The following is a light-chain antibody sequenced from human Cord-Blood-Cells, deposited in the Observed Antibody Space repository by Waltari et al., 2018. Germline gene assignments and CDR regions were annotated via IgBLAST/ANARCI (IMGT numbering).Light chain of an antibody. CDR2: EGS. Sequence: QSALTQPPSVSGSPGKSLTIYCTGTSSAVGSYNIVSWYQQHPGKAPKLMIYEGSKRPSGVSNRFSGSKSGNTASLTISGLQAEDEADYYCCSYAGSSTLVFGGGTKLTVL. V-gene: IGLV2-23*01. J-gene: IGLJ3*02. CDR1: SSAVGSYNI. CDR3: CSYAGSSTLV.